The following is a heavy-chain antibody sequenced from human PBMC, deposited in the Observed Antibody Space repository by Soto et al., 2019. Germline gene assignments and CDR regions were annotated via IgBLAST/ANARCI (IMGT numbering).Heavy chain of an antibody. CDR3: ASIYCSGGSCYSEWNWFDP. J-gene: IGHJ5*02. CDR1: GGSIRSSSYY. Sequence: SDTLSLTCTVSGGSIRSSSYYWGWIRQPPGKGLEWIGSIYYSGSTYYNPSLKSRVTISVDTSKNQFSLKLSSVTAADTAVYYCASIYCSGGSCYSEWNWFDPWGQGTLVTVSS. V-gene: IGHV4-39*01. D-gene: IGHD2-15*01. CDR2: IYYSGST.